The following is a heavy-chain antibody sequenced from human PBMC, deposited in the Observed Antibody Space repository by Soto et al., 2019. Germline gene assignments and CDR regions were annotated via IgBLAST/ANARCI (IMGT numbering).Heavy chain of an antibody. V-gene: IGHV3-49*04. D-gene: IGHD2-21*01. CDR3: TRDLSPPSSCGGDCYGMDV. Sequence: GGSLRLSCTASGFTFSDYAMSWVRQAPGKGLEWVGFIRSNAYGGTAEYAASVKGRFAISRDDSKSIAYLQMNSLKSEDTALYYCTRDLSPPSSCGGDCYGMDVWGQGTTVTVSS. J-gene: IGHJ6*02. CDR1: GFTFSDYA. CDR2: IRSNAYGGTA.